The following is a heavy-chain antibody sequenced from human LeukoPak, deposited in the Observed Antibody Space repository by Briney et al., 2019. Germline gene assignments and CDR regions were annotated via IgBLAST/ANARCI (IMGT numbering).Heavy chain of an antibody. CDR3: ARPRDYGDTDY. CDR2: IYYSGST. J-gene: IGHJ4*02. CDR1: GGSISSSSYY. D-gene: IGHD4-17*01. V-gene: IGHV4-39*01. Sequence: SETLSHTCTVSGGSISSSSYYWGWIRQPPGKGLEWIGSIYYSGSTYYNPSLKSRVTISVDTSKNQFSLKLSSVTAADTAVYYCARPRDYGDTDYWGQGTLVTVSS.